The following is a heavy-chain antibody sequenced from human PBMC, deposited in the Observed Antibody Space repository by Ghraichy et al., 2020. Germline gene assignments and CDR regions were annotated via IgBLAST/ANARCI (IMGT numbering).Heavy chain of an antibody. CDR3: ARGAPMDYATDY. V-gene: IGHV3-74*01. CDR2: INRDGSTS. CDR1: GFTLSSFY. Sequence: LSLTCAASGFTLSSFYMHWVRQAPGQGLVWVSRINRDGSTSNYADSVKGRFTISRDNAKNTLHLQMNSLRADDTAVYFCARGAPMDYATDYWGQGTLVTVSS. D-gene: IGHD2-2*01. J-gene: IGHJ4*02.